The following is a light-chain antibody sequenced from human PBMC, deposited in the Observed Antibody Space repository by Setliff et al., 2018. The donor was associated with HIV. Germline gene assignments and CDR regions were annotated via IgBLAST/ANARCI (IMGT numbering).Light chain of an antibody. CDR2: DVT. CDR1: RSDVGEYDY. Sequence: QSVLTQPPSVSGSPGQSITISCAGTRSDVGEYDYVSWYQHHPGKAPKLMIYDVTKRPSGVSNRFSGSKSGNTASLTISGLQAEDEADYYCCSYAGSNTYVFGTGTKVTVL. CDR3: CSYAGSNTYV. J-gene: IGLJ1*01. V-gene: IGLV2-23*02.